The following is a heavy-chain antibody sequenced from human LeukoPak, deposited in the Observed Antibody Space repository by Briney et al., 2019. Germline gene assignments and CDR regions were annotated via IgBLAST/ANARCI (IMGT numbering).Heavy chain of an antibody. J-gene: IGHJ3*02. CDR3: ASGNTGYDRDAFDI. V-gene: IGHV4-30-2*01. D-gene: IGHD5-12*01. Sequence: SQTLSLTCAVSGGSISSGGYYWSWVRQPPGEGLEWVGYIYHSGTTYYNPSLQSRVTISLDRSKNQFSLKLSSMTAADTAVYYCASGNTGYDRDAFDIWGQGTMVTVSS. CDR2: IYHSGTT. CDR1: GGSISSGGYY.